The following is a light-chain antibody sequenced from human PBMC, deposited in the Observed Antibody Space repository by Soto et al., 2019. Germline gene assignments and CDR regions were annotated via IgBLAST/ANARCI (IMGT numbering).Light chain of an antibody. J-gene: IGKJ3*01. CDR2: DAS. CDR3: QQTYIVPLA. V-gene: IGKV1-39*01. CDR1: QSISTY. Sequence: DIQMTQSPPSLSASVGDRVTITCRASQSISTYLNWYQQKPGKPPKVLIYDASTLQSGVPSRFSGGGSGTDFTLSLSSLQPEDVAIYYCQQTYIVPLAFGPGTKVDI.